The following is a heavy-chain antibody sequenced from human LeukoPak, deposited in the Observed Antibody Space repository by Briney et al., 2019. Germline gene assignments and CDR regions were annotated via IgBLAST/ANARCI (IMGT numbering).Heavy chain of an antibody. CDR2: ISAYNSNT. D-gene: IGHD5-18*01. J-gene: IGHJ5*02. V-gene: IGHV1-18*01. CDR3: ARGQLWLLNWFDP. CDR1: VHTFTSHG. Sequence: ASVKLSRKASVHTFTSHGISWVRRAPGQGLVWMGWISAYNSNTNYAQKLQGRVTMNTDTSTSTAFREPKSLRSDDTAVYYCARGQLWLLNWFDPWGQGTLVTVSS.